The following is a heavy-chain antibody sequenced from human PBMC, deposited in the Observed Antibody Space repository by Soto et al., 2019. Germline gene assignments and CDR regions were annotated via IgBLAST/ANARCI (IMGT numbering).Heavy chain of an antibody. D-gene: IGHD3-16*02. Sequence: GGSLRLSCAASGFTFSSYGMHWVRQAPGKGLEWVAVISYDGSNKYYADSVKGRFTISRDNSKNTLYLQMNSLRAEDTAVYYCAKGLDPIVYYYYYGMDVWGQGTTVTVSS. CDR3: AKGLDPIVYYYYYGMDV. CDR1: GFTFSSYG. CDR2: ISYDGSNK. J-gene: IGHJ6*02. V-gene: IGHV3-30*18.